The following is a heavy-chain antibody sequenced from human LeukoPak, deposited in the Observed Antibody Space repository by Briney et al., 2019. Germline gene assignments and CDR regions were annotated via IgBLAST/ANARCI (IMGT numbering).Heavy chain of an antibody. CDR2: IVYDGSSK. D-gene: IGHD6-19*01. J-gene: IGHJ5*02. CDR1: GFTFSTYA. V-gene: IGHV3-30-3*01. CDR3: ARDLSAVAGTAYFDP. Sequence: PGRSLRLSCAVSGFTFSTYAMQWVRLAPGRGPEWVAVIVYDGSSKYYADSVKGRFTISRDNSKNTLYLQMNSLKTEDTAVYYCARDLSAVAGTAYFDPWGQGTLVTVSS.